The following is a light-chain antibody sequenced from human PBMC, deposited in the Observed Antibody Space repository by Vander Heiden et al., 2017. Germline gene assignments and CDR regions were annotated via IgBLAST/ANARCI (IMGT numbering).Light chain of an antibody. CDR1: QSVSSSY. CDR2: GAS. V-gene: IGKV3-20*01. CDR3: QQYGSSPKT. Sequence: IVLTQSPGTLSLSPGERATLSCRASQSVSSSYLAWYQQKPGQAPRLLIYGASSRATGIPDRFSGSGSRTDFTLTISRLEPEDFAVYYCQQYGSSPKTFGQGTKVEIK. J-gene: IGKJ1*01.